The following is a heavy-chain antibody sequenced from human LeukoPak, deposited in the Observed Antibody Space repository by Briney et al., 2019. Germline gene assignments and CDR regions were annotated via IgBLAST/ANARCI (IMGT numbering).Heavy chain of an antibody. Sequence: PSETLSLTCLVSGVSISGSHWSWIRQPPGKGLEWIGYIYYSGSTNYNPSLKSRVTISVDTSKNQFSLKLSSVTAADTAVYYCARHSSDSSGYTDAFDIWGQGTMATVSS. CDR2: IYYSGST. J-gene: IGHJ3*02. D-gene: IGHD3-22*01. V-gene: IGHV4-59*08. CDR1: GVSISGSH. CDR3: ARHSSDSSGYTDAFDI.